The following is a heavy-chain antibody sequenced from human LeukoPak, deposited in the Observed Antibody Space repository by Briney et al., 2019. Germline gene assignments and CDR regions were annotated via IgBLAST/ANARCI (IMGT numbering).Heavy chain of an antibody. Sequence: PGGSLRLSCAASGFTFSSYEMNWVRQAPGKGLEWVSYISSSGSTIYYADSVKGRFTISGDNAKNSLYLQMNSLRAEDTAVYYCARDRTTVTTLDYWGQGTLVTVSS. CDR1: GFTFSSYE. D-gene: IGHD4-11*01. CDR3: ARDRTTVTTLDY. CDR2: ISSSGSTI. V-gene: IGHV3-48*03. J-gene: IGHJ4*02.